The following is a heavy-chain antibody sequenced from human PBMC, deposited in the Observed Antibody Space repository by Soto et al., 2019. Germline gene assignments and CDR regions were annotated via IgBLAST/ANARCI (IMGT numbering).Heavy chain of an antibody. Sequence: GGSLRLSCSASGFIFRRFWMAWVRQAPGKGLEWVATIKVDGREENYLDSVHGRFTISRDDAKNSLFLQMSSLRGDDTAVYFCAIELDGYGRFDYWGLGTPVTVSS. CDR3: AIELDGYGRFDY. CDR2: IKVDGREE. V-gene: IGHV3-7*01. D-gene: IGHD5-12*01. J-gene: IGHJ4*02. CDR1: GFIFRRFW.